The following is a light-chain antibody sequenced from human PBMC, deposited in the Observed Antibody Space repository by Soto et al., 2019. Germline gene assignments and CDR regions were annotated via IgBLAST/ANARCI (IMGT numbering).Light chain of an antibody. CDR2: NDN. J-gene: IGLJ2*01. Sequence: QSVLTQPPSASGTPGQGVAISWSVSSSNMGTNTVNWYQHLPGTAPKLLIYNDNQRPSGVPDRFFGSKSGTSASLAITGLQSEDEADYYCAAWDGTLNHILFGGGTKLTVL. CDR1: SSNMGTNT. V-gene: IGLV1-44*01. CDR3: AAWDGTLNHIL.